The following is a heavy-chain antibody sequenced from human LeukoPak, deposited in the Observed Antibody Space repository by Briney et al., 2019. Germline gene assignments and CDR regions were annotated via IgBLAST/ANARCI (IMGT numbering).Heavy chain of an antibody. Sequence: HAGGSLRLSCAASGFTFSSYAMSWVRQAPGKGLEWVSAISGSGGSTYYADSVKGRFTISRDNSKNTLYLQMNNLRAEDTAVYYCAKDRPAVAVAGTAAFDYWGQGTLVTVSS. CDR2: ISGSGGST. CDR1: GFTFSSYA. J-gene: IGHJ4*02. V-gene: IGHV3-23*01. CDR3: AKDRPAVAVAGTAAFDY. D-gene: IGHD6-19*01.